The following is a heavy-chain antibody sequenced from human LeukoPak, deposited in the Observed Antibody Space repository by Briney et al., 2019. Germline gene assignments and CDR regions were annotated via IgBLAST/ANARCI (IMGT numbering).Heavy chain of an antibody. V-gene: IGHV3-66*02. CDR3: ARSLTYDFWSGYQSPFWFDP. D-gene: IGHD3-3*01. Sequence: GGSLRLSCAASGFTVSSNYMSWVRQAPGKGLEWVSVIYSGGSTYYADSMKGRFTISRDNSKNTLYLQMNSLRAEDTAVYYCARSLTYDFWSGYQSPFWFDPWGQGTLVTVSS. CDR1: GFTVSSNY. CDR2: IYSGGST. J-gene: IGHJ5*02.